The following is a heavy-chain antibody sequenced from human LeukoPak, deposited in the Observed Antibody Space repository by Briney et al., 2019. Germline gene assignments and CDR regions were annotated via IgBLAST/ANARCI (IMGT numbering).Heavy chain of an antibody. CDR1: GFTFSSYS. CDR2: IKSKTDGGTT. D-gene: IGHD2-2*01. J-gene: IGHJ4*02. V-gene: IGHV3-15*01. CDR3: TTDLQLPTALDY. Sequence: GGSLRLSCAASGFTFSSYSMNWVRQAPGKGLEWVGRIKSKTDGGTTDYAAPVKGRFTISRDDSKNTLYLQMNSLKTEDTAVYYCTTDLQLPTALDYWGQGTLVTVSS.